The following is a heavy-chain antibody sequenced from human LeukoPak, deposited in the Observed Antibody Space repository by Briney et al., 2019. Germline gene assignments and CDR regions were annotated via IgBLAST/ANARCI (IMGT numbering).Heavy chain of an antibody. CDR1: GFSLDDYA. D-gene: IGHD3-10*01. Sequence: GGSLRLSCAASGFSLDDYAMHWVRQPPGKGLEWVSGISWNSETIGCADSVKGRFTISRDNAKNSLYLQMNSLRADDTALYYCAKGSGITLVRDLDYWGQGTLVTVSS. V-gene: IGHV3-9*01. CDR3: AKGSGITLVRDLDY. CDR2: ISWNSETI. J-gene: IGHJ4*02.